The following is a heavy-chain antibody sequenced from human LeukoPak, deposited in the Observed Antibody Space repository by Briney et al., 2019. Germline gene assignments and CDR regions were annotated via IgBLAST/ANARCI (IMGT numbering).Heavy chain of an antibody. CDR1: GLTVSSNY. CDR2: LYSDGTT. Sequence: GGSLRLSCSASGLTVSSNYMSWVRQAPGKGLEWVSLLYSDGTTYYADSVRGRFAISRDNSENTLYLQMFSLRAEDTAMYYCANYDTTGFYFDQWGQGTLVTVSS. V-gene: IGHV3-53*01. CDR3: ANYDTTGFYFDQ. J-gene: IGHJ4*02. D-gene: IGHD3-22*01.